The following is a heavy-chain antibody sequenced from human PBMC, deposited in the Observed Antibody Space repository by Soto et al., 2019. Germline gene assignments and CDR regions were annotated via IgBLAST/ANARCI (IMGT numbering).Heavy chain of an antibody. V-gene: IGHV1-69*12. CDR1: GGTVSSYA. D-gene: IGHD5-12*01. CDR2: IIPIFGTA. J-gene: IGHJ3*02. CDR3: ARAAERWLQWSACEI. Sequence: QVQLVQSGAEVKKPGSSVKVSCKASGGTVSSYAISWVRQAPGQGLEWMGGIIPIFGTANYAQKFQGRGTITADESTSTADMELSSLRSEDTAVYYCARAAERWLQWSACEIWGQGTMVTVSS.